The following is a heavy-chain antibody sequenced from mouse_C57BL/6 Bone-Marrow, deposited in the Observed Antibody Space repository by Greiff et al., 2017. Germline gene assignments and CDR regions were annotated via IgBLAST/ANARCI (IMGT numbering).Heavy chain of an antibody. V-gene: IGHV1-75*01. J-gene: IGHJ2*01. CDR1: GYTFTDYY. CDR2: IFPGSGST. Sequence: QVHVKQSGPELVKPGASVKISCKASGYTFTDYYINWVKQRPGQGLEWIGWIFPGSGSTYYNEKFKGKATLTVAKSSSTAYMLLSSRTSEDSAVYFCARSGGSSYDYFDYWGQGTTFTVSS. D-gene: IGHD1-1*01. CDR3: ARSGGSSYDYFDY.